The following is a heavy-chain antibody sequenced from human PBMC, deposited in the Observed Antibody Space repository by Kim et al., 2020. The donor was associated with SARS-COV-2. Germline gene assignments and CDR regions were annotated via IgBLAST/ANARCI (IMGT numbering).Heavy chain of an antibody. CDR1: GGSISSYY. V-gene: IGHV4-59*01. D-gene: IGHD3-22*01. CDR2: IYYSGST. CDR3: ARGQDYYDSSGYWHPYWYFDL. J-gene: IGHJ2*01. Sequence: SETLSLTCTVSGGSISSYYWSWIRQPPGKGLEWIGYIYYSGSTNYNPSLKSRVTISVDTSKNQFSLKLSSVTAADTAVYYCARGQDYYDSSGYWHPYWYFDLWGRGTLVTVSS.